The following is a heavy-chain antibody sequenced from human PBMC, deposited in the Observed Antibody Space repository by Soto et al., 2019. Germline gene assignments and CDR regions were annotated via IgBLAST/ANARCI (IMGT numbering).Heavy chain of an antibody. J-gene: IGHJ4*02. CDR1: GFSCSNCA. CDR3: VTAVRTRLDN. Sequence: PGGSLRLACGAGGFSCSNCAMYWVRRAPGKGLEWVSSIRQSGDRSSYADSAKGRFTISRDNSKNTLYLQMNGLRLDDTAVYYCVTAVRTRLDNWGPGTLVTVSS. D-gene: IGHD3-10*01. V-gene: IGHV3-23*01. CDR2: IRQSGDRS.